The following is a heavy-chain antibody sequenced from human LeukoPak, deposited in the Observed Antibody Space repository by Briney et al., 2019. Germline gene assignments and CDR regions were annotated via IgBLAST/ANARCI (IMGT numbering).Heavy chain of an antibody. CDR2: ISSSGSTI. V-gene: IGHV3-11*01. CDR1: GITFSDDY. CDR3: AREMAVAAFDY. Sequence: PGGSLRLSCASSGITFSDDYMSWIRQAPGKGPEWLSYISSSGSTIYYADSVQGRFTISRDNAKNSLYLQMNSLRAEDTAVYYCAREMAVAAFDYWGQGTLVTVSS. D-gene: IGHD6-19*01. J-gene: IGHJ4*02.